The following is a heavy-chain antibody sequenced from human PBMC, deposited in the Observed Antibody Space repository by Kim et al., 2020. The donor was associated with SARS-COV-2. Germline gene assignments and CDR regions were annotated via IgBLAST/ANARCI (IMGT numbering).Heavy chain of an antibody. CDR2: IKQDGSEK. CDR3: ASDMDLTMVPGGMDV. Sequence: GGSLRLSCAASGFTFSSYWMSWVRQAPGKGLEWVANIKQDGSEKYYVDSVRGRFTISRDNSKNSLYLQMNSLRAEDTAVYYCASDMDLTMVPGGMDVWGQGTTVTVSS. V-gene: IGHV3-7*01. CDR1: GFTFSSYW. D-gene: IGHD2-2*03. J-gene: IGHJ6*02.